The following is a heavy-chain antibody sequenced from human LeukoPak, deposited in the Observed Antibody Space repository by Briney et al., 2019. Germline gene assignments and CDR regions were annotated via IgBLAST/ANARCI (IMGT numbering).Heavy chain of an antibody. CDR1: GYTFTGYY. Sequence: ASVKVSCKASGYTFTGYYMHWVRQAPGQGLEWMGWINPNSGGTNYAQKFQGRVTMTRDTSISTAYMELSRLRSDDTAVYYCARADSGYDYGIDYWGQGTLVTASS. CDR3: ARADSGYDYGIDY. V-gene: IGHV1-2*02. D-gene: IGHD5-12*01. CDR2: INPNSGGT. J-gene: IGHJ4*02.